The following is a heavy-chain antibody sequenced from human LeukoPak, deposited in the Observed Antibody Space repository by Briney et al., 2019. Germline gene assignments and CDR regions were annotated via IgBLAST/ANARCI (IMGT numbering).Heavy chain of an antibody. CDR1: GGSISSYY. V-gene: IGHV4-59*01. CDR2: IYYSGST. D-gene: IGHD2-2*03. J-gene: IGHJ6*03. Sequence: SETLSLTCTVSGGSISSYYWSWIRQPPGKGLEWIGHIYYSGSTNYNPSLKSRVTTSVDTSKNQFSLKLSSVTAADTAVYYCARTGGYCSSTSCYESRYYYYYYYMDVWGKGTTVTVSS. CDR3: ARTGGYCSSTSCYESRYYYYYYYMDV.